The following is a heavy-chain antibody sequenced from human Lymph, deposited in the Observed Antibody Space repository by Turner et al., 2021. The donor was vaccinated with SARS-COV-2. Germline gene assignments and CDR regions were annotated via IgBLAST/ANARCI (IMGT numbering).Heavy chain of an antibody. Sequence: EVQLLESGGDLVQPGGSLSLSCAASGFTFSSYAMSWVRQAPGKGLEWVSAISITGVSTYYADSVKGRFTISRDNSKNTLYLQMNSLRAEDTAVYYCAKDPNWYVLSAVDYWGQGTLVTVSS. CDR2: ISITGVST. CDR3: AKDPNWYVLSAVDY. V-gene: IGHV3-23*01. J-gene: IGHJ4*02. D-gene: IGHD1-1*01. CDR1: GFTFSSYA.